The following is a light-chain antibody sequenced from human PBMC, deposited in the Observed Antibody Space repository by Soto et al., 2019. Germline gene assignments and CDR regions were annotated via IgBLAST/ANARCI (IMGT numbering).Light chain of an antibody. CDR3: QQSYTTPRT. Sequence: DIQMTQSPSSLSASVGDRVTITCRASLSISTELNWYQQKPGKAPKVLIFGASSLQSGVTSRFSGSRSGTDFTLTISNLQPEDFATYYCQQSYTTPRTFGQGNKLEIK. V-gene: IGKV1-39*01. CDR2: GAS. CDR1: LSISTE. J-gene: IGKJ2*01.